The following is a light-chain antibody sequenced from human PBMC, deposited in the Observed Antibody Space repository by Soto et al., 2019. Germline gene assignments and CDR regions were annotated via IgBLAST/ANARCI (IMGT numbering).Light chain of an antibody. CDR1: QSVSSSY. J-gene: IGKJ1*01. CDR3: QQYNNWPQT. V-gene: IGKV3-20*01. CDR2: CAS. Sequence: TPYTPPLPVSPGERAPLSCRASQSVSSSYLSSCQQQTAEPPPLLIYCASSRATASPDTWCGSGSATNVTPTISRLEPADFFVYYCQQYNNWPQTFGQGTKVDIK.